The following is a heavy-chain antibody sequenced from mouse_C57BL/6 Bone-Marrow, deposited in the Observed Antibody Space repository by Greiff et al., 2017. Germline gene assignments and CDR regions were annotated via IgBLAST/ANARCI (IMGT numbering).Heavy chain of an antibody. Sequence: DVMLVESGGGLVQPGGSLKLSCAASGFTFSDYYMYWVRQTPEKRLEWVAYISNGGGSTYYPDTVKGRFTISRDNAKNTLYLQMSRLKSEDTAMYYCARQWVVYWYFDVWGTGTTVTVSS. CDR3: ARQWVVYWYFDV. CDR2: ISNGGGST. V-gene: IGHV5-12*01. D-gene: IGHD1-1*01. CDR1: GFTFSDYY. J-gene: IGHJ1*03.